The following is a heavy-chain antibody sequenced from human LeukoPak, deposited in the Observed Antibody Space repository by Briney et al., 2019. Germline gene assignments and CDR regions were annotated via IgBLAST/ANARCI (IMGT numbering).Heavy chain of an antibody. D-gene: IGHD4-17*01. J-gene: IGHJ4*02. Sequence: SETLSLTCTVSGGSISSHLWNWIRQTPGKGLEWLGRISYSGSTIYNPSLKSRITISVDTSKDQFSLKLSSVTAADTAVYYCTRTTVTSIRSDYWGQGTLVTVSS. CDR1: GGSISSHL. V-gene: IGHV4-59*08. CDR2: ISYSGST. CDR3: TRTTVTSIRSDY.